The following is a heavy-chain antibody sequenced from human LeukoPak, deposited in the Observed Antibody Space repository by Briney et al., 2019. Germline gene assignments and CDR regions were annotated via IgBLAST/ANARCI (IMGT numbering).Heavy chain of an antibody. V-gene: IGHV5-51*01. D-gene: IGHD5-18*01. CDR1: GYSFTSYW. CDR2: IYPGDSDT. CDR3: ARAGQPGGYSYDGQSRYYYYYYMDV. J-gene: IGHJ6*03. Sequence: GESLKISCKGSGYSFTSYWIGWVRQMPGKGLEWMGIIYPGDSDTRYSPSFQGQVTISADKSISTAYLQWNSLKASDTAMYYCARAGQPGGYSYDGQSRYYYYYYMDVWGKGTTVTVSS.